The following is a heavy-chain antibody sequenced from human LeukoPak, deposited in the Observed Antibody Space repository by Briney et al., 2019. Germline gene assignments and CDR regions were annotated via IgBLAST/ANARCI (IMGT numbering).Heavy chain of an antibody. CDR3: ARHPEYYDILTGFRYYFDF. J-gene: IGHJ4*02. D-gene: IGHD3-9*01. V-gene: IGHV4-59*01. CDR1: GGSISSYY. Sequence: SETLSLTCSVSGGSISSYYWSWIRQPPGKDLEWIGYIYYSGSTNYNPSLKSRVTISVDTSRNQLSLKLSSVTAADTAVYYCARHPEYYDILTGFRYYFDFWGQGTLVTVSS. CDR2: IYYSGST.